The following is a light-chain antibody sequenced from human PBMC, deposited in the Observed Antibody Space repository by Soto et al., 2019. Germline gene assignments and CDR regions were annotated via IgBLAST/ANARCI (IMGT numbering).Light chain of an antibody. V-gene: IGKV3-20*01. CDR1: QSISNKY. Sequence: EIVLTQSRGTLSLSPGERATLSCRASQSISNKYLAWYQQEPGQAPRLLIHGVSIRATGIPDRFSGSGSGTEFTLTISRLEPEDFAVYYCQLYSGSPWTCGQGTKVEIK. J-gene: IGKJ1*01. CDR3: QLYSGSPWT. CDR2: GVS.